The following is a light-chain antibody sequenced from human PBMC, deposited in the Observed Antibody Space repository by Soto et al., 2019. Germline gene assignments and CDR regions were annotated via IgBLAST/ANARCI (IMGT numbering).Light chain of an antibody. CDR1: SSDVGGYNY. J-gene: IGLJ2*01. CDR2: EVT. Sequence: QSALTQPASVSGSPGQSITISCTGTSSDVGGYNYVSWYQQHPGKPPKLMIYEVTNRPSGVSNRFSGSKSGNTASLIISGLQAEDEADYYCSSYTISSTLVFGGGTKLTV. CDR3: SSYTISSTLV. V-gene: IGLV2-14*01.